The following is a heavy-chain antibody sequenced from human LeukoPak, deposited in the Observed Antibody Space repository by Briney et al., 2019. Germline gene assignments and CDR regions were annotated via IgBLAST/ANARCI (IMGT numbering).Heavy chain of an antibody. J-gene: IGHJ6*02. CDR2: IYNSGST. V-gene: IGHV4-59*01. CDR1: GDSISNYH. Sequence: PSETLSLTCTVSGDSISNYHWNWIRQPPGKGLEWIGYIYNSGSTNYNPSLKSRVTISVDTSKNQFSLNLSSVTAADTAVYFCARRPWGGLDVWGQGTTVTVSS. D-gene: IGHD1-26*01. CDR3: ARRPWGGLDV.